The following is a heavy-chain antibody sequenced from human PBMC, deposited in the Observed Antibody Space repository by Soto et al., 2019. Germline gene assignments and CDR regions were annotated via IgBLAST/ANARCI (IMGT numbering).Heavy chain of an antibody. D-gene: IGHD5-12*01. J-gene: IGHJ4*02. Sequence: QVELVQSGAEVKKPGSSVKVSCKASGGTFSTYVISWVRQAPGQGLEWMGGLVPIFGTANYAQKFHVRVTISADKSLIAAYMEMSSLRSEDTAVDFCARINGYNAPSDSWGQGTLVYVSS. CDR2: LVPIFGTA. CDR3: ARINGYNAPSDS. CDR1: GGTFSTYV. V-gene: IGHV1-69*06.